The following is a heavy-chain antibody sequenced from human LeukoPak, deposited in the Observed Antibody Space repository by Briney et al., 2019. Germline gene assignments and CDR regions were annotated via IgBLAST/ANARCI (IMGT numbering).Heavy chain of an antibody. CDR3: ARVGRGPVDY. V-gene: IGHV1-69*13. CDR1: GGTFSSYA. J-gene: IGHJ4*02. Sequence: GAPVKVSCKASGGTFSSYAISWVRQAPGQGLEWMGGIIPIFGTANYAQKFQGRVTITADESTSTAYMELSSLRSEDTAVYYCARVGRGPVDYWGQGTLVTVSS. CDR2: IIPIFGTA.